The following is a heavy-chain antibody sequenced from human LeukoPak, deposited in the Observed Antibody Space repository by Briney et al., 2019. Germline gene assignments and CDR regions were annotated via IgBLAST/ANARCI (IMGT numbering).Heavy chain of an antibody. Sequence: PGGSLGLSCAASGFTFSSYSMNWVRQAPGKGLEWVSSISSSSSYIYYADSVKGRFTISRDNAKNSLYLQMNSLRAEDTAVYYYARDLEVATIDYYYGMDVWGQGTTVTVSS. D-gene: IGHD5-24*01. J-gene: IGHJ6*02. CDR3: ARDLEVATIDYYYGMDV. CDR2: ISSSSSYI. CDR1: GFTFSSYS. V-gene: IGHV3-21*01.